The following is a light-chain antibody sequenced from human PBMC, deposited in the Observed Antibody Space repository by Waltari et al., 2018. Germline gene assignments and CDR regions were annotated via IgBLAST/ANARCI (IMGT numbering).Light chain of an antibody. CDR1: TSNLGSHT. J-gene: IGLJ3*02. CDR3: AAWDDSLNGWV. Sequence: QSVLTQSPSASGTPGQRVPISCSGSTSNLGSHTVNWYQQLPGTAPKLLIFSNNQRPSGVPDRFSGSKSGTSASLAISGLQSEDEADYYCAAWDDSLNGWVFGGGTKLTVL. CDR2: SNN. V-gene: IGLV1-44*01.